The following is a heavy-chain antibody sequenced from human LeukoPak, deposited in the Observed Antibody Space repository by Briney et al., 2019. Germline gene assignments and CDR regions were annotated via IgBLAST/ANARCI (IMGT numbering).Heavy chain of an antibody. V-gene: IGHV4-34*01. J-gene: IGHJ4*02. D-gene: IGHD3-10*01. CDR2: INHSGST. CDR3: ARGGGSGSPSY. Sequence: KPSETLSLTCAVYGGSFSGYYWSWIRQPPGKGLEWIGEINHSGSTNYNPSLKSRVTISVDTSKNQFSLKLSSVTAAGTAVYYCARGGGSGSPSYWGQGTLVTVSS. CDR1: GGSFSGYY.